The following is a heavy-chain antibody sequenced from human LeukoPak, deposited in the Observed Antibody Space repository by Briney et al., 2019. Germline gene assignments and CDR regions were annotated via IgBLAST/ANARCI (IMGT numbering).Heavy chain of an antibody. V-gene: IGHV4-34*01. D-gene: IGHD6-19*01. CDR2: INHSGST. J-gene: IGHJ4*02. Sequence: PSETLSLTCAVYGGSFSGYYWSWIRQPPGKGLEWIGEINHSGSTSYNPSLKSRVTISVDTSKNQFSLKLSSVTAADTAVYYCARWRRAVAGTRRGLDYWGQGTLVTVSS. CDR1: GGSFSGYY. CDR3: ARWRRAVAGTRRGLDY.